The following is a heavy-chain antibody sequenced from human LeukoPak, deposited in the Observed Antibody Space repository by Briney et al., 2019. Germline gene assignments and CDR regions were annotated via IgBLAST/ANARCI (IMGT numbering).Heavy chain of an antibody. CDR3: ARDRSYYYDSSGYYDAFDI. CDR1: GGSISSYY. CDR2: IYYIGST. Sequence: SETLSLTCTVSGGSISSYYWSWIRQPPGKGLEWIGYIYYIGSTNYNPSLKSRVTISVDTSKNQFSRKLSSVTAADTAVYYCARDRSYYYDSSGYYDAFDIWGQGTMVTVSS. D-gene: IGHD3-22*01. J-gene: IGHJ3*02. V-gene: IGHV4-59*01.